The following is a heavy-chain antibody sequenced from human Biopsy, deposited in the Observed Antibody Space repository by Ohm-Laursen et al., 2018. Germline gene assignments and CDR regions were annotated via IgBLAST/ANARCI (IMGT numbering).Heavy chain of an antibody. CDR2: IYYDGIT. D-gene: IGHD5-12*01. CDR1: GYSVTNDYY. J-gene: IGHJ6*02. CDR3: ARVAGGYAYYYGMDV. V-gene: IGHV4-38-2*01. Sequence: SETLSLTWAVSGYSVTNDYYWGWIWQPPGKGLEWIGNIYYDGITYYNPSLKSRVAMSVDTSKNQFSLRLTSVTAADTAVYYCARVAGGYAYYYGMDVWGQGTTGIVSS.